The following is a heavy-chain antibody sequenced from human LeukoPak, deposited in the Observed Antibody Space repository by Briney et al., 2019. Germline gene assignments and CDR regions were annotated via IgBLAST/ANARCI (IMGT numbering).Heavy chain of an antibody. D-gene: IGHD4-17*01. CDR3: ARDNPIDYGDQEYYYYGMDV. CDR2: IYSGGST. CDR1: GFTVGSNY. Sequence: GGSLRLSCAASGFTVGSNYMSWVRQAPGKGLEWVSVIYSGGSTYYADSVKGRFTISRDNSKNTLYLQMNSLRAEDTAVYYCARDNPIDYGDQEYYYYGMDVWGKGTTVTVSS. V-gene: IGHV3-53*01. J-gene: IGHJ6*04.